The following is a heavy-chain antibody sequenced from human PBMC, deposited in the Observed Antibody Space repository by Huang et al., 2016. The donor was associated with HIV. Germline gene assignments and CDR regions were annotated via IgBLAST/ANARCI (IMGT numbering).Heavy chain of an antibody. D-gene: IGHD6-13*01. V-gene: IGHV4-34*01. J-gene: IGHJ2*01. CDR3: ARASWYEPRSWYFGL. Sequence: QVQLQQWGAGLLKPSETLSLTCAVYGGSVSGHYWSWIRQPPGKGLEWIAESNDKGDTNYNPSLKSRVTISVHTSRNQFSLKLNSVTAADAAVYYCARASWYEPRSWYFGLWGRGTLVTVSS. CDR2: SNDKGDT. CDR1: GGSVSGHY.